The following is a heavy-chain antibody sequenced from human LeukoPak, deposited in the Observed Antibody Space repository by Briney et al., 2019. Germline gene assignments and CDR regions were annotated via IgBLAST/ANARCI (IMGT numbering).Heavy chain of an antibody. CDR2: IYPGDSDT. CDR3: AREYCSSTSCYIYLD. D-gene: IGHD2-2*02. J-gene: IGHJ4*02. CDR1: GYSFTSYW. V-gene: IGHV5-51*01. Sequence: GESLKISCKGSGYSFTSYWIGWVRQMPGKGLEWMGIIYPGDSDTRYSPSFQGQVTISADESISTAYLQWSSLKASDTAVYYCAREYCSSTSCYIYLDWGQGTLVTVSS.